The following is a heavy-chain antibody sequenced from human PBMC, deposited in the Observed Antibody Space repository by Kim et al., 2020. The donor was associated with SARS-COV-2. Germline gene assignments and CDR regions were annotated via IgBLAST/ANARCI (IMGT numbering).Heavy chain of an antibody. CDR2: IGTAGDT. D-gene: IGHD6-13*01. J-gene: IGHJ4*02. CDR1: GFTFSSYD. V-gene: IGHV3-13*04. Sequence: GGSLRLSCAASGFTFSSYDMHWVRQATGKGLEWVSAIGTAGDTYYPGSVKGRFTISRENAKNSLYLQMNSLRAGDTAVYYCARFSAAAGPFDYWGQGTLVTVSS. CDR3: ARFSAAAGPFDY.